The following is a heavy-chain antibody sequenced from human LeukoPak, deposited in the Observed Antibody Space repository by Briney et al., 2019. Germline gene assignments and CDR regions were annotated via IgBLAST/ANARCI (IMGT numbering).Heavy chain of an antibody. Sequence: VASVTVSCTASGYTSTSYGISWVRQAPGQGLEWMGWISAYNGNTNYAQKLQGRVTMTTDTSTSTAYMELRSLRSDDTAVYYCARDYSSGWPNFDYWGQGTLVTVSS. D-gene: IGHD6-19*01. V-gene: IGHV1-18*01. CDR3: ARDYSSGWPNFDY. CDR2: ISAYNGNT. CDR1: GYTSTSYG. J-gene: IGHJ4*02.